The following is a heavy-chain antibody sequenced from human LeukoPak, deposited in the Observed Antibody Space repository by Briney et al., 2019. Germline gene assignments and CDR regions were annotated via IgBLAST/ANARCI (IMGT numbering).Heavy chain of an antibody. CDR2: ISYDGSNK. V-gene: IGHV3-30-3*01. Sequence: PGGSLRLSCAASGFTFSSYAMHWVRQAPGKGLEWVAVISYDGSNKYYAASVKGRFTISRDNSKNRLYLQMKSLTARATAFYSLARDLLATGDYWGQGTLVTVSS. J-gene: IGHJ4*02. CDR3: ARDLLATGDY. CDR1: GFTFSSYA. D-gene: IGHD5-12*01.